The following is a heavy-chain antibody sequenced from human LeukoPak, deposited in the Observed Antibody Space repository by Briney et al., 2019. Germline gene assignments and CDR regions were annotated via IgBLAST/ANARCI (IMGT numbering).Heavy chain of an antibody. J-gene: IGHJ4*02. Sequence: ASVKASFKASGGTFSIYAISWVRQAPGQGLEWMGVISPSGDSTTYAQKFQGRVTMTRDTSTNIVYMELSSLRSEDTAVYYCASEIAMTGYFDYWGQGTLVTVSS. V-gene: IGHV1-46*01. CDR3: ASEIAMTGYFDY. D-gene: IGHD6-19*01. CDR2: ISPSGDST. CDR1: GGTFSIYA.